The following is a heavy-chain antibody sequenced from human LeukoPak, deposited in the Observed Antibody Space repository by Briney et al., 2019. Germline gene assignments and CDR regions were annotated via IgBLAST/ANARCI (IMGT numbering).Heavy chain of an antibody. Sequence: GSLRLSCAASGLTFGTYWMHWVRQAPAKGLVWVSRINSDGTTTTYADSVKGRFTISRDNAKNTLYLQMNSLRAEDTAVYYCARDCGTDYNHDAFDIWGQGTMVTVSS. V-gene: IGHV3-74*01. D-gene: IGHD3-10*01. CDR3: ARDCGTDYNHDAFDI. CDR2: INSDGTTT. CDR1: GLTFGTYW. J-gene: IGHJ3*02.